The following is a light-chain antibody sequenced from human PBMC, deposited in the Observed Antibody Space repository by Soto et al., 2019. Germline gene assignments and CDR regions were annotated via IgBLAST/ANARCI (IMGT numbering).Light chain of an antibody. J-gene: IGKJ5*01. V-gene: IGKV3D-15*01. CDR3: QQRHMWPIT. Sequence: EIVMTQSPATLSVSPGERATLSCRASQSVNIHLAWYQQKPGQAPRLLIYGASARATGIPDRFSGSGSGTDFTLTISSLEPEDSAVYYCQQRHMWPITFGQGRLLEIK. CDR1: QSVNIH. CDR2: GAS.